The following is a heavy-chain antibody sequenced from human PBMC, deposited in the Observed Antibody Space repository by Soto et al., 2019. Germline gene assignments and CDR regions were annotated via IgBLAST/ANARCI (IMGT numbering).Heavy chain of an antibody. Sequence: ASVKVSCKASGDTFTSYYMHWVRQAPGQGLEWMGIINPSGDTSYAQKFQGRVTMTRDTSTSTVYMELSSLRSEDTAVYYCASLYCSGDRCYVIDFCSQGTLVIVSS. CDR2: INPSGDT. D-gene: IGHD2-15*01. CDR3: ASLYCSGDRCYVIDF. V-gene: IGHV1-46*01. CDR1: GDTFTSYY. J-gene: IGHJ4*02.